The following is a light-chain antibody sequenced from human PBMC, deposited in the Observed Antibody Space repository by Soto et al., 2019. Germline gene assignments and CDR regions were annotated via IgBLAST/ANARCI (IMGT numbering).Light chain of an antibody. CDR2: KAS. CDR3: QQYNSYLYT. J-gene: IGKJ2*01. V-gene: IGKV1-5*03. CDR1: QSISSW. Sequence: DIQMTQSPSTLSPSVGDRVTITCRASQSISSWLAWYQQKPGKAPKLLIYKASSLESGVPSRFSGSGSGTEFTLTISSLQPDDFATYYCQQYNSYLYTFGQGTKLEIK.